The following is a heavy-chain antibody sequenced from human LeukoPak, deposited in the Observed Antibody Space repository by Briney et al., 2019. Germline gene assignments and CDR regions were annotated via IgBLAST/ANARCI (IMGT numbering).Heavy chain of an antibody. CDR2: IRSKANSYAT. D-gene: IGHD6-19*01. CDR3: TSPGINFRWLGY. CDR1: GFTFSGSA. Sequence: GGSLRLSCAASGFTFSGSAMHWVRQASGKGLEWVGRIRSKANSYATAYAASVKGRFTISRDDSKNTAYLQMNSLKTEDTAVYYCTSPGINFRWLGYWGQGTLVTVSS. J-gene: IGHJ4*02. V-gene: IGHV3-73*01.